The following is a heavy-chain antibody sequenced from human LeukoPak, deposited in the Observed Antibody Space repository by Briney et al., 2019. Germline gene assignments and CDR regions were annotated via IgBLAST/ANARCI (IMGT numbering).Heavy chain of an antibody. V-gene: IGHV3-30-3*01. CDR1: GFTFSSYA. Sequence: GGSLRLSCAASGFTFSSYAVHWVRQAPGKGLEWVAVISYDGSNKYYADSVKGRFTISRDTSKNTLYLQMNSLRPEDTAVFYCARDWGDGYNYFDYWGQGTLVTVSS. J-gene: IGHJ4*02. CDR2: ISYDGSNK. CDR3: ARDWGDGYNYFDY. D-gene: IGHD5-24*01.